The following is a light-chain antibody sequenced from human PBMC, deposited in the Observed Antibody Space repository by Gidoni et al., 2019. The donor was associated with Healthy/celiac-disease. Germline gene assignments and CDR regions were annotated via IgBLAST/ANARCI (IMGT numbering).Light chain of an antibody. J-gene: IGKJ1*01. CDR2: LGS. Sequence: DNVMTQSPLSLPVTPGEPASISCRSSQSLLHSNGYNYLDWYLQKPGQSPQLLIYLGSNRASGVPDRFSGSGSGTDFTLKISRVEAEDVGVYYCMQALQRGTFGQGTKVEIK. V-gene: IGKV2-28*01. CDR3: MQALQRGT. CDR1: QSLLHSNGYNY.